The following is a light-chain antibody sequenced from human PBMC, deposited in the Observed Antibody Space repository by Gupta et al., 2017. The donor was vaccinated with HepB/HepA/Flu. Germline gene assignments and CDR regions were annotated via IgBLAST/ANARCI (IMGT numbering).Light chain of an antibody. V-gene: IGLV2-14*03. J-gene: IGLJ3*02. CDR2: DDT. CDR1: SSDVGTYNS. CDR3: TSFKGTKTRWV. Sequence: QSALTQPASVSGSPGQSITISCTGTSSDVGTYNSVSWYQQYPGKAPKLVMSDDTNRPSWLPKRFSGSKSGNTASLSVYGLQAEEEAYSYCTSFKGTKTRWVFGGGTKLTVL.